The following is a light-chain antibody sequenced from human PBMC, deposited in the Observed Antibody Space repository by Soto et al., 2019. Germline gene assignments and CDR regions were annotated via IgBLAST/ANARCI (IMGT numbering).Light chain of an antibody. CDR3: QQYNSFPT. CDR2: KAS. V-gene: IGKV1-5*03. J-gene: IGKJ1*01. Sequence: DIQMTQYPSTLSASVGDRVTITFRASQSISSWLAWYQQKPGKAPKLLIYKASSLESGVPSRFSGSGSGTEFTLTISSLQPDDFATYYCQQYNSFPTFGQGTKVEIK. CDR1: QSISSW.